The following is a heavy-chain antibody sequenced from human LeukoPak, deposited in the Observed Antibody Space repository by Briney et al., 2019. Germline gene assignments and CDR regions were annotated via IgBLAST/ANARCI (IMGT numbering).Heavy chain of an antibody. CDR3: ARVPIAAAGTLFVY. CDR2: INPNSGGT. J-gene: IGHJ4*02. V-gene: IGHV1-2*02. D-gene: IGHD6-13*01. CDR1: GYTFTGYY. Sequence: VASVKVSCKASGYTFTGYYMHWVRQAPGQGLEWMGWINPNSGGTNYAQKFQGRVTMTRDTSISTAYMELSRLRSDDTAVYYCARVPIAAAGTLFVYWGQGTLVTVSS.